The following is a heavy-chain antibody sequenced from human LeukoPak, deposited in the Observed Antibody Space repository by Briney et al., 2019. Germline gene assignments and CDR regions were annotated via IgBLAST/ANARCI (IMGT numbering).Heavy chain of an antibody. Sequence: GGSLRLSCAASGFTFSSYAMSWVRQAPGKGLEWVSAISGSGGSTYYADSVKGRFTISRDNSKNTLYLQMNSLRAEDTAVYYCEKVEEERYYYDSSGYYYLDYWGQGTLVTVSS. V-gene: IGHV3-23*01. CDR3: EKVEEERYYYDSSGYYYLDY. D-gene: IGHD3-22*01. J-gene: IGHJ4*02. CDR1: GFTFSSYA. CDR2: ISGSGGST.